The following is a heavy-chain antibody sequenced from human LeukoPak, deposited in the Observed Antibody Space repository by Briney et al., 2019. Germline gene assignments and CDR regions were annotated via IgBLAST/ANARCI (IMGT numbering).Heavy chain of an antibody. V-gene: IGHV3-74*01. CDR3: ARNNWGIDD. Sequence: GGSLRLSCAASGFKFSNHWMHWVRQSPGKGLVWVARINNDGSDTSHADSVGGRFTISRDNAENTLYLQMNSLRVEDTATYFCARNNWGIDDWGQGTLVTVSS. CDR2: INNDGSDT. CDR1: GFKFSNHW. D-gene: IGHD7-27*01. J-gene: IGHJ4*02.